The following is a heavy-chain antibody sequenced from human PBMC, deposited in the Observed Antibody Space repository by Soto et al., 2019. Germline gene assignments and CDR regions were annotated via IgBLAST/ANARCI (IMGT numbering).Heavy chain of an antibody. CDR1: GFTFRTYT. J-gene: IGHJ4*02. CDR3: ARVAGEYRDY. V-gene: IGHV3-21*01. D-gene: IGHD2-21*01. CDR2: AATSNYK. Sequence: PGESLKISCAASGFTFRTYTMNWVRQAPGKALEWVSSAATSNYKFYADSVKGRFTISRDNAKNSLFLQMNSLRVEDTAIYYCARVAGEYRDYWGQGTLVTVSS.